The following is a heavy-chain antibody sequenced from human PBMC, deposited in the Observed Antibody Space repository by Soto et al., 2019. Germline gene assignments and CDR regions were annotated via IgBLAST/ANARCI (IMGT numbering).Heavy chain of an antibody. Sequence: GGSLRLSCAAPGFTFSSYSMNWVRQAPGKGLEWVSSISSSSSSYIYYADSVKGRFTISRDNAKNSLYLQMNSLRAEDTAVYYCARDSSSWYGGGYFDYWGQRTLVTVSS. J-gene: IGHJ4*02. CDR1: GFTFSSYS. D-gene: IGHD6-13*01. V-gene: IGHV3-21*01. CDR3: ARDSSSWYGGGYFDY. CDR2: ISSSSSSYI.